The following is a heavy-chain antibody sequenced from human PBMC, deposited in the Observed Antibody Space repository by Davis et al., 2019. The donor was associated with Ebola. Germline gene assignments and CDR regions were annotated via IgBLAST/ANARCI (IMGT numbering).Heavy chain of an antibody. CDR2: ISSSSSYT. CDR1: GFTFSDYY. D-gene: IGHD6-19*01. V-gene: IGHV3-11*06. Sequence: GESLKISCAASGFTFSDYYMSWIRQAPGKGLEWVSYISSSSSYTNYADSVKGRFTISRDNAKNSLYLQMNSLRAEDTAVYYCARDLIQQWLIRGYFDYWGQGTLVTVSS. CDR3: ARDLIQQWLIRGYFDY. J-gene: IGHJ4*02.